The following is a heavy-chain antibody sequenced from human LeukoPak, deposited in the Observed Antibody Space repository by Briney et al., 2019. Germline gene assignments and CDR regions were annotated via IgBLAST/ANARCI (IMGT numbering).Heavy chain of an antibody. CDR3: AKWTEGGAFDS. J-gene: IGHJ3*01. Sequence: PSETLSLTCTVSGGSMSGYYWSWFRQPPGKGLELNGYIFYTGSTNYNPSLKSRVTISVDTSKNQFSLKLSSVTAADTAVYYCAKWTEGGAFDSWGQGTMLIVSS. CDR1: GGSMSGYY. V-gene: IGHV4-59*01. D-gene: IGHD1-26*01. CDR2: IFYTGST.